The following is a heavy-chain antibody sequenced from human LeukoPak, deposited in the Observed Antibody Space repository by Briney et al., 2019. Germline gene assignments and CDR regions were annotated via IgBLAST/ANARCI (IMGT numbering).Heavy chain of an antibody. J-gene: IGHJ3*02. V-gene: IGHV1-8*03. Sequence: ASVKVSCKASGYTFTSYDIHWVRQATGQGLEWMGWMNPNSGNTGYAQKLQGRVTILRNTSISTAYMEMTSLTSEDTAVYYCARKLGDSSSWYPAFDIWGQGTMVTVSS. CDR2: MNPNSGNT. CDR3: ARKLGDSSSWYPAFDI. CDR1: GYTFTSYD. D-gene: IGHD6-13*01.